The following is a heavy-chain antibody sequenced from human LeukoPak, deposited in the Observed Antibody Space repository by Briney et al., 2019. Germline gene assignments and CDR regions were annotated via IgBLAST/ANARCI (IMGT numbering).Heavy chain of an antibody. CDR3: ARRTYYYDSSGYYYSIYFDY. CDR2: IYYSGST. CDR1: GGSTSSSSYY. V-gene: IGHV4-39*01. Sequence: PSETLSLTCTVSGGSTSSSSYYWGWIRQPPGKGLEWIGSIYYSGSTYYNPSLKSRVTISVDTSKNQFSLKLSSVTAADTAVYYCARRTYYYDSSGYYYSIYFDYWGQGTLVTVSS. D-gene: IGHD3-22*01. J-gene: IGHJ4*02.